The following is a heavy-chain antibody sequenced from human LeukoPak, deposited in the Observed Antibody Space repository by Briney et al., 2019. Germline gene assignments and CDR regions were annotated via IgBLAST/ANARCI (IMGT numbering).Heavy chain of an antibody. Sequence: SETLSLTCAVSGGSISSSNWWSWVRQPPGKGLEWIGEIYHSGSTNYNPSLKIRVTISVDKSKNQFSLTLSSVTAADTAVYYCARGNRLGYCSSTSCYGGYYFDYWGQGTLVTVSS. J-gene: IGHJ4*02. V-gene: IGHV4-4*02. CDR2: IYHSGST. D-gene: IGHD2-2*01. CDR1: GGSISSSNW. CDR3: ARGNRLGYCSSTSCYGGYYFDY.